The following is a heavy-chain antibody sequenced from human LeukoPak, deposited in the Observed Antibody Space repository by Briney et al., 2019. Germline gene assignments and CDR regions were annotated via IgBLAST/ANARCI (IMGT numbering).Heavy chain of an antibody. D-gene: IGHD1-26*01. J-gene: IGHJ4*02. CDR1: GYTFTGYY. CDR3: ARVGVEATATFDY. V-gene: IGHV1-2*02. Sequence: ASVKVSCKASGYTFTGYYMHWVRRAPGQGLEWMGWFNPNSGGTNYAQKFQGRVTMTRDTSISTAYMELSSLRSDDTAVYFCARVGVEATATFDYWGQGTLVTVSS. CDR2: FNPNSGGT.